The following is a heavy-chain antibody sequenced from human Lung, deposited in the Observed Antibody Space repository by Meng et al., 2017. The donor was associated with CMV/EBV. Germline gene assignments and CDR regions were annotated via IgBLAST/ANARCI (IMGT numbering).Heavy chain of an antibody. V-gene: IGHV4-4*02. CDR3: LRRSGGSV. CDR1: CDCITNHNW. CDR2: ITNRGRS. Sequence: LDVGGSGAEMVMRSDTWSLTCGVSCDCITNHNWWAWVRQPPGKGLEWIGEITNRGRSAYNPSLKSRVSMSIDKSKNQFSLQLTYVPAADTAVYHCLRRSGGSVWGQGTLVTVSS. D-gene: IGHD3-10*01. J-gene: IGHJ1*01.